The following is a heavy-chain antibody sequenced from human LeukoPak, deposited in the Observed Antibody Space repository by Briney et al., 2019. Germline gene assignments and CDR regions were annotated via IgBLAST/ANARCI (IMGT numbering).Heavy chain of an antibody. D-gene: IGHD4-17*01. V-gene: IGHV1-69*13. J-gene: IGHJ6*02. Sequence: SVKVSCEASGGTFSSYAISWVRQAPGQGLEWMGGIIPIFGTANYAQKFQGRVTITADESTSTAYMELSSLRSEDTAVYYCARDDGDSHYGDSYYGMDVWGQGTTVTVSS. CDR2: IIPIFGTA. CDR1: GGTFSSYA. CDR3: ARDDGDSHYGDSYYGMDV.